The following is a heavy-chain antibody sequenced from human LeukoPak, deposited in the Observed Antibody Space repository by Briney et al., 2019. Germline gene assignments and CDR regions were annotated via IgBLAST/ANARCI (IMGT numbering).Heavy chain of an antibody. CDR1: GFDFGNYA. J-gene: IGHJ4*02. CDR3: AKGSLEMATVDFVF. D-gene: IGHD5-24*01. Sequence: PGGSLRLSCAASGFDFGNYAMHWVRQAPGKGLQWVSGINWSSKMVAYAASVKGRFTISRDNAKNSLYLQMNSLTSEDTAFYFCAKGSLEMATVDFVFWGQGTLVTVSS. V-gene: IGHV3-9*01. CDR2: INWSSKMV.